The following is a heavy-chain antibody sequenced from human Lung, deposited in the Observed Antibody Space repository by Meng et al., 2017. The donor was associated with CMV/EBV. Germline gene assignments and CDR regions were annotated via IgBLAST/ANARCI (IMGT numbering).Heavy chain of an antibody. CDR2: IIPILGVT. CDR3: AKNRGRYCSGGSCYSYGYFDP. D-gene: IGHD2-15*01. V-gene: IGHV1-69*10. CDR1: GGAFSIYS. Sequence: SXXVSXXASGGAFSIYSISWVRQAPGQGLEWMGGIIPILGVTNYAQKFQGRVTITADKSTSTAYMELSSLRSQDTAVYYCAKNRGRYCSGGSCYSYGYFDPXGQGXLVTVSS. J-gene: IGHJ5*02.